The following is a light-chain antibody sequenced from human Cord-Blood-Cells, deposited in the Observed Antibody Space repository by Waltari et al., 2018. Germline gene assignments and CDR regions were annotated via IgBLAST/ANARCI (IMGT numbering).Light chain of an antibody. CDR2: DAS. CDR1: QSVSSY. Sequence: IVLKQSPATLSLSPGERATLSCSASQSVSSYLSRYQQKPGQPPRPLIYDASNRATGIPARFSGSGSGTDFTLTISSLEPEDFAVYYCQQRSNWPPITFGQGTRLEIK. V-gene: IGKV3-11*01. CDR3: QQRSNWPPIT. J-gene: IGKJ5*01.